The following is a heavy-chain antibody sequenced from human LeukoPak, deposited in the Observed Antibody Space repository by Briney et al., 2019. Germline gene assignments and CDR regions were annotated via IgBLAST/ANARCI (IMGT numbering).Heavy chain of an antibody. D-gene: IGHD3-3*01. J-gene: IGHJ5*02. CDR3: ARAPPYDFWSLYNWFDP. CDR2: INHSGST. Sequence: SETLSLTCAVYGGSFSGYYWSWIRQPPGKGLEWIGEINHSGSTNSNPSLKSRVTISVDTSKNQFSLKLSSVTAADTAVYYCARAPPYDFWSLYNWFDPWGQGTLVTVSS. V-gene: IGHV4-34*01. CDR1: GGSFSGYY.